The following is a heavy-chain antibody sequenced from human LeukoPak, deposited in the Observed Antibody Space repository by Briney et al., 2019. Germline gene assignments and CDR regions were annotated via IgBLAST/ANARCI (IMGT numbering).Heavy chain of an antibody. CDR2: ILYSGST. D-gene: IGHD5-24*01. J-gene: IGHJ4*02. CDR1: GISISSYY. CDR3: AAGDKSPIQFDY. Sequence: SETLSLTCDVSGISISSYYCTWIRQSPGKGLEWIGYILYSGSTNNNPSLKGRVTVSVDTSKNQFSLKLTSVTTADTAVYYCAAGDKSPIQFDYWGQGTLVTVSS. V-gene: IGHV4-59*01.